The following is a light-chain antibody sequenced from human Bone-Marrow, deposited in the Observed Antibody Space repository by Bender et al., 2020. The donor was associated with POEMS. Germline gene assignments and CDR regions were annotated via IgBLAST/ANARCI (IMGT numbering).Light chain of an antibody. Sequence: QSVLPQPPSASGTPGQRVTISCSGSRSNIGSKPVNWYQQLPGTAPKLLIYSNDQRPSGVPDRISGSKSGTSASLAISGLQSEDEAEYYCAVWDDSLKGVVFASGTKVTVL. CDR1: RSNIGSKP. CDR2: SND. V-gene: IGLV1-44*01. CDR3: AVWDDSLKGVV. J-gene: IGLJ1*01.